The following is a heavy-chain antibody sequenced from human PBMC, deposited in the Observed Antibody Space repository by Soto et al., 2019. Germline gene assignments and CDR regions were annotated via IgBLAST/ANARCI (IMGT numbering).Heavy chain of an antibody. D-gene: IGHD6-19*01. CDR1: GFTFSSHG. CDR2: IWYDGSYE. CDR3: ASSSGWNFDY. J-gene: IGHJ4*02. V-gene: IGHV3-33*01. Sequence: PGGSLRLSCAASGFTFSSHGMHWVRQAPGKGLEWVAVIWYDGSYEYYADSVKGRFTISRDNSKNTLYLQMNSLRSDDTAVYYCASSSGWNFDYWGQGTLVTVSS.